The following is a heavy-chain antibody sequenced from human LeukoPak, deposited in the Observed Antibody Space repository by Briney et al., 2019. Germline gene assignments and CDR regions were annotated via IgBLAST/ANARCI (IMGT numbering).Heavy chain of an antibody. V-gene: IGHV3-48*02. CDR1: GLTFSSYS. D-gene: IGHD3-22*01. J-gene: IGHJ6*02. CDR3: ARSDHYDSSGCYNYGMDV. CDR2: ISSSSSTI. Sequence: PGGSLRLSCAASGLTFSSYSMNWVRQAPGKGLEWVSYISSSSSTIYYADSVKGRFTISRDNAKNSLYLQMNSLRDGDTAVYYCARSDHYDSSGCYNYGMDVWGQGTTVTVSS.